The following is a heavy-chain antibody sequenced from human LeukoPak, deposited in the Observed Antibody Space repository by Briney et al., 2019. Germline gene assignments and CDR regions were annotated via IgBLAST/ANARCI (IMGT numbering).Heavy chain of an antibody. D-gene: IGHD6-13*01. CDR2: IKQDGSEK. CDR3: ANRIAAAGSFDY. V-gene: IGHV3-7*03. CDR1: GFTFSSYW. J-gene: IGHJ4*02. Sequence: GGSLRLSCAAFGFTFSSYWMSWVRQAPGKGLEWVANIKQDGSEKYYVDSVKGRFTISRDNAKNSLYLQMNSLRAEDTAVYYCANRIAAAGSFDYWGQGTLVTVSS.